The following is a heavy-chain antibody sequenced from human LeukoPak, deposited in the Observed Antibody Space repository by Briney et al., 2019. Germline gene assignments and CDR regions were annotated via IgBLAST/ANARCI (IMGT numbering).Heavy chain of an antibody. Sequence: NPSETLSLSCTVSGGSISSSTYYWSWIRHPPGKGLEWIGYIYYSGSTNYNPSLKSRVTISVHTSKNQFSLKLSSVTAADTAVYYCARPAVAGSPFYMDGWGKGTTVTVCS. D-gene: IGHD6-19*01. CDR2: IYYSGST. V-gene: IGHV4-61*05. CDR3: ARPAVAGSPFYMDG. CDR1: GGSISSSTYY. J-gene: IGHJ6*03.